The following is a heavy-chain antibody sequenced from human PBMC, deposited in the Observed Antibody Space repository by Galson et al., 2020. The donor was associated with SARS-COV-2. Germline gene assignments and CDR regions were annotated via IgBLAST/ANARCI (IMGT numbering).Heavy chain of an antibody. CDR3: AHRQGKWERPEY. CDR1: GFSLSTRGVG. CDR2: IYWDDDE. J-gene: IGHJ4*02. V-gene: IGHV2-5*02. Sequence: SGPTLVKPTQTLTLTCTFSGFSLSTRGVGVGWIRQPPGKALEWLAHIYWDDDERYSPSLKNRLTITKDTSKNQVVLTMTNMDPVDTATYYCAHRQGKWERPEYWGQGTLVTVSS. D-gene: IGHD1-26*01.